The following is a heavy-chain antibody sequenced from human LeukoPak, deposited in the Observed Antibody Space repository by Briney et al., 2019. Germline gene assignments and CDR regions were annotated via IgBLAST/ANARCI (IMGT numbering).Heavy chain of an antibody. D-gene: IGHD6-19*01. J-gene: IGHJ6*04. Sequence: TGRSLRFSGAASGFTFSTYAMPWVRQAPGKGLEWVAVISYDGSNKYYADSVKGRFTISRDNSKNTLYPQMNSLRAEDTAVYYCARSRLATLYYYYGMDVWGEGTTVTVSS. CDR3: ARSRLATLYYYYGMDV. CDR1: GFTFSTYA. V-gene: IGHV3-30*04. CDR2: ISYDGSNK.